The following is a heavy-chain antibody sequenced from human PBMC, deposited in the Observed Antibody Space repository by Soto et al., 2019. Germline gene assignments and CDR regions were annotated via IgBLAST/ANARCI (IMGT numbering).Heavy chain of an antibody. Sequence: GGSLRLSCAGSGFTFSNAWMSWVRQAPGKGLEWVGRIKSKPDGGTIDYPAPVEGRLSISRDDSKNTVYLQMNSLKTEDTAVYYCATGWYFDFWGRGTLVTVSS. CDR3: ATGWYFDF. V-gene: IGHV3-15*01. CDR2: IKSKPDGGTI. CDR1: GFTFSNAW. J-gene: IGHJ2*01.